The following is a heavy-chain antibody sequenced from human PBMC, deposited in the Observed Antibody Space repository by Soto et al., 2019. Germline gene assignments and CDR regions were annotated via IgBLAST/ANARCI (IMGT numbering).Heavy chain of an antibody. CDR3: ARDSDGGYYGSGTQGYFDY. J-gene: IGHJ4*02. CDR2: IRAYNGNT. Sequence: ASVKVSCKASGYTFSSYGISWVRQAPGQGLEWMGWIRAYNGNTNYAQKLQGRVTMTTDTSASTAYMELSSLRSEDTAVYYCARDSDGGYYGSGTQGYFDYWGQGTLVTVSS. V-gene: IGHV1-18*01. D-gene: IGHD3-10*01. CDR1: GYTFSSYG.